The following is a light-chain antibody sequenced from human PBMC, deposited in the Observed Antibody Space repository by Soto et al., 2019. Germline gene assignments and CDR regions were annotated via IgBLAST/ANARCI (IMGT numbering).Light chain of an antibody. CDR3: SSYTRTSTLEV. J-gene: IGLJ1*01. CDR1: SSDVGGYIY. V-gene: IGLV2-14*03. CDR2: DVS. Sequence: QSALTQPASVSGSPGQSITISCTGTSSDVGGYIYVSWYQHHPGKVPKLIIYDVSHRPSGVSTRFAASQSGSTASLTISGLQAEDEADYYCSSYTRTSTLEVFGTGTKLTVL.